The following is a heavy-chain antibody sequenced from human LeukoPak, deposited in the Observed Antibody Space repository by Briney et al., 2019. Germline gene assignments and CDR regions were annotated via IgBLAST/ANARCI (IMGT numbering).Heavy chain of an antibody. D-gene: IGHD6-19*01. V-gene: IGHV3-13*01. J-gene: IGHJ4*02. CDR2: IGTAGDT. CDR1: GFTFSSYD. CDR3: ARGVWSSGFPEIKNFDY. Sequence: GGSLRLSCAASGFTFSSYDTHWVRQATGKGLEWVSAIGTAGDTYYPGSVKGRFTISRENAKNSLYLQMNSLRAEDTAVYYCARGVWSSGFPEIKNFDYWGQGTLVTVSS.